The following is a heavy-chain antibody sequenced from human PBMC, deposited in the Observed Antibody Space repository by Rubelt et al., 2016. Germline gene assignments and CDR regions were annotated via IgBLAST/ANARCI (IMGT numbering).Heavy chain of an antibody. J-gene: IGHJ4*02. CDR1: GFTFSSYA. CDR3: ARDGMPVLTAPPDLDY. D-gene: IGHD4-23*01. CDR2: IQFDGAAT. V-gene: IGHV3-33*08. Sequence: GGGVFQPGRSLRLSCAASGFTFSSYAMHWVRQAPGKGLEWLTVIQFDGAATYYADSVKGRFAISRDNSKNTLFLQVNSLRPEDTAVYYCARDGMPVLTAPPDLDYWGQGTLVTVSS.